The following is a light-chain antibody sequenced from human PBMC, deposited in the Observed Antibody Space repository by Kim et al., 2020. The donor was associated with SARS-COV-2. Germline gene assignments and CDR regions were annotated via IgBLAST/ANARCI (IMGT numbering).Light chain of an antibody. Sequence: AIQLTQSPSSLSASVGDRVTLTCRASQGISSAVAWYQQKPGKAPNRLISDAPRLESGVPSRFSGSGSGTDFTLTISSLQPEDIATYYCQQFNSYPLTFGGGTKIGIK. CDR1: QGISSA. J-gene: IGKJ4*01. V-gene: IGKV1-13*02. CDR2: DAP. CDR3: QQFNSYPLT.